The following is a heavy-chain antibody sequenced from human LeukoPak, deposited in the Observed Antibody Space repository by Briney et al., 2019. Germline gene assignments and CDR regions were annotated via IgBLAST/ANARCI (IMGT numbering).Heavy chain of an antibody. Sequence: SQTLSLTCTVSGGSINSGDYYWSWIRQPPGKGLEWIGYIYYSGSTYYSPSLKSRVTISVDTSKNQFSLKLSSVTAADTAVYYCARSYGSGTAAIDYWGQGTLVTVSS. D-gene: IGHD3-10*01. CDR3: ARSYGSGTAAIDY. V-gene: IGHV4-30-4*08. CDR1: GGSINSGDYY. J-gene: IGHJ4*02. CDR2: IYYSGST.